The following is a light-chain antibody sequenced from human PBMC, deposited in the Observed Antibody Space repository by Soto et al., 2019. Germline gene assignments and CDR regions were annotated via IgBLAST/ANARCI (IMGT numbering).Light chain of an antibody. CDR3: QAWDSSIFVV. CDR2: QDS. Sequence: SYELTQPPSVSVSPGQTASITCSGDKLGDKYACWYQQKPGQSPVLVIYQDSKRPSGIPERFSGSNSGNTATLTISGTQAMDEADYYCQAWDSSIFVVFGGGIKLTVL. CDR1: KLGDKY. V-gene: IGLV3-1*01. J-gene: IGLJ2*01.